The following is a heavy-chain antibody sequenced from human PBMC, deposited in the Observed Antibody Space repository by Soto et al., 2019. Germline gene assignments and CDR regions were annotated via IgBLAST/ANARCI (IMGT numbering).Heavy chain of an antibody. CDR2: ISAYNGNT. V-gene: IGHV1-18*04. CDR3: AREPTYYYDSSGYSNWFDP. CDR1: GYTFTSYG. J-gene: IGHJ5*02. D-gene: IGHD3-22*01. Sequence: VASVKVSCKASGYTFTSYGISWVRQAPGQGLEWMGWISAYNGNTNYAQKLQGRVTMTTDTSTSTAYMELRSLRSDDTAVYYCAREPTYYYDSSGYSNWFDPWGQGTLVTVSS.